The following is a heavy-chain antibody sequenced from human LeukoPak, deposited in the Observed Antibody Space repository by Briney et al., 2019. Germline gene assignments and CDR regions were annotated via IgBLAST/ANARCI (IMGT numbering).Heavy chain of an antibody. CDR1: GFTFSTYS. V-gene: IGHV3-48*02. J-gene: IGHJ4*02. Sequence: PGGSLRLSRGASGFTFSTYSMNWVRQAPRKGLEWVSYISSSSSSIYYGDAVKGRFTISRDNAKNSLYLQMNSLRDEDTAVYYCARGYYYDSSGYSSWGQGTLVTVSS. CDR3: ARGYYYDSSGYSS. D-gene: IGHD3-22*01. CDR2: ISSSSSSI.